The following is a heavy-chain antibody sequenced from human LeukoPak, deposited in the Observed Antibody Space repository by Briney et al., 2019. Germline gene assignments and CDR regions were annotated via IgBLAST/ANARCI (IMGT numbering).Heavy chain of an antibody. Sequence: SETLSLTCTLSGDSIINYYWSWIRQPPGKGLEWIGYIYYSGSTNYNPSLKSRVTISVDTSKNQFSLKLSSVTAADTAVYYCARVEAEMATESGWFDPWGQGTLVTVSS. CDR3: ARVEAEMATESGWFDP. CDR1: GDSIINYY. V-gene: IGHV4-59*01. CDR2: IYYSGST. D-gene: IGHD5-24*01. J-gene: IGHJ5*02.